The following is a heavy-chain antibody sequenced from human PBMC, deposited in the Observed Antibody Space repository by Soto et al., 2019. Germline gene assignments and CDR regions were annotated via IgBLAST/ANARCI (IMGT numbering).Heavy chain of an antibody. Sequence: SETLSLTCTVSGGSISSSSYYWGWIRQPPGKGLEWIGSIYYSGSTYYNPSLKSRVTISVDTSKNQFSLKLSSVTAADTAVYYCARGRNWFDPGGQGTWSPLL. CDR2: IYYSGST. CDR3: ARGRNWFDP. CDR1: GGSISSSSYY. J-gene: IGHJ5*02. V-gene: IGHV4-39*01.